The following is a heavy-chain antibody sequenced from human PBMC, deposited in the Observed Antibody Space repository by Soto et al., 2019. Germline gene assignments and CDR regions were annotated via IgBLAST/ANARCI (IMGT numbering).Heavy chain of an antibody. J-gene: IGHJ4*02. CDR3: TCRPPRGDYNKYARNY. Sequence: EVQLVESGGGLVQPGGSLRLSCAASGFTFSRFWMSWVRQAPGKGLEWVANIKEDGSEKYYVDSVKGRFTISRDNAKNSLFLHMNRLRAEDTSVYFCTCRPPRGDYNKYARNYWGQGTQLTVSS. CDR1: GFTFSRFW. V-gene: IGHV3-7*03. D-gene: IGHD4-4*01. CDR2: IKEDGSEK.